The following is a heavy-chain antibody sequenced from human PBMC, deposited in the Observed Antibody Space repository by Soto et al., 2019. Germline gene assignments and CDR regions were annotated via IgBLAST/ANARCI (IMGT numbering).Heavy chain of an antibody. Sequence: GGSLRLSCAASGFTFSSYWMSWVRQAPGKGLEWVANIKQDGSEKYYVDSVKGRFTISRDNAKNSLYLQMNSLRAEDTAVYYCARTKLWGSYRGALDIWGQGTMVTVSS. CDR3: ARTKLWGSYRGALDI. V-gene: IGHV3-7*01. CDR1: GFTFSSYW. J-gene: IGHJ3*02. D-gene: IGHD3-16*02. CDR2: IKQDGSEK.